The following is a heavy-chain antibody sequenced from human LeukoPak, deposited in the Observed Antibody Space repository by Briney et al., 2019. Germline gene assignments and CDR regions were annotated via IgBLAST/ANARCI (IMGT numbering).Heavy chain of an antibody. J-gene: IGHJ4*02. D-gene: IGHD3-10*02. CDR2: ISSSSSYI. V-gene: IGHV3-21*01. Sequence: GGSLRLSCAASGFTFSSYSMNWVRQAPAKGLEWVSSISSSSSYIYYADSLKGRFTISRGNAKNSLYLQMNSLRAGDTAVYYCARGTMFPYYFGYWGQGALVTVSS. CDR1: GFTFSSYS. CDR3: ARGTMFPYYFGY.